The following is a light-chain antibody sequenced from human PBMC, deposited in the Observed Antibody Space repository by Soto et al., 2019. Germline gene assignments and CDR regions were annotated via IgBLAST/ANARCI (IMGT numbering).Light chain of an antibody. CDR3: QQRYTTPWT. J-gene: IGKJ1*01. V-gene: IGKV1-39*01. CDR1: QNIKNY. CDR2: AAS. Sequence: DIQMTQAPSSLAASVGDRVTITCRASQNIKNYLIWFQHKPGKAPKLLIYAASSLQSGVPSRFSGTGSGTDFTLTISSLQPEDFATYSCQQRYTTPWTFGQGNKVDI.